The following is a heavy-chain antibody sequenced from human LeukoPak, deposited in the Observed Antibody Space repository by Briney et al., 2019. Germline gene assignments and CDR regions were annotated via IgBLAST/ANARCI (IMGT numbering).Heavy chain of an antibody. D-gene: IGHD2-2*01. J-gene: IGHJ4*02. CDR1: GYTFTGYY. Sequence: ASVKVSCKASGYTFTGYYMHWVRQAPGQGLEWMGWINPNSDGTNYAQKFQGRVTMTRDTSISTAYMELSRLRSDDTAVYYCARPVSSTSCCFDYWGQGTLVTVSS. CDR2: INPNSDGT. V-gene: IGHV1-2*02. CDR3: ARPVSSTSCCFDY.